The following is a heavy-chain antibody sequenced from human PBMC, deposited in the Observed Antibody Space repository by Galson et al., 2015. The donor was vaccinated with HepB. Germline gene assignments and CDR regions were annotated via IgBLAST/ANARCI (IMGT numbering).Heavy chain of an antibody. CDR3: TRIALSGSYWYFDY. Sequence: SLRLSCAASGFTFSSYTMNWVRQAPGKGLEWISYISTTSDHKFSADSVKGRFIISRDNAKNLLYLQMNSLRAEDTAVYYCTRIALSGSYWYFDYWGQGSLVTVSS. V-gene: IGHV3-48*01. CDR1: GFTFSSYT. J-gene: IGHJ4*02. CDR2: ISTTSDHK. D-gene: IGHD1-26*01.